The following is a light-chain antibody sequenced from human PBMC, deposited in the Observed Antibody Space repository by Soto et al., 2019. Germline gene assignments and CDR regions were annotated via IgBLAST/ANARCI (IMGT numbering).Light chain of an antibody. V-gene: IGLV1-40*01. CDR1: SSNIGAGYD. Sequence: SVLTQPPSVSGAPGQRVTISCTGSSSNIGAGYDVHWYQQLPGTAHKLLIYGNSNRPSGVPDRFSGSKSGTSASLAITGLQAEDEADYYCQSYDSSPLVFGTGTKVTVL. CDR3: QSYDSSPLV. CDR2: GNS. J-gene: IGLJ1*01.